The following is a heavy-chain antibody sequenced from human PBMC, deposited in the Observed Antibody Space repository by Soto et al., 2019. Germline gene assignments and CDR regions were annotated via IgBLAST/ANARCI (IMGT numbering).Heavy chain of an antibody. D-gene: IGHD7-27*01. CDR2: IYYSGST. Sequence: SETLSLTCTVSGGSISSGGYYWSWIRQHPGKGLEWIGYIYYSGSTYYNPSLKSRVTIAVDTSKNQFSLKLSSVTAADTAVYYCARGYLGAFDIWGQGTMVTVSS. V-gene: IGHV4-31*03. CDR1: GGSISSGGYY. CDR3: ARGYLGAFDI. J-gene: IGHJ3*02.